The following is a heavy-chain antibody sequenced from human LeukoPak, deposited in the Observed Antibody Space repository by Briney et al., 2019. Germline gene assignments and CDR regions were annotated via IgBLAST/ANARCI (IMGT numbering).Heavy chain of an antibody. CDR3: ARDPGLLVTGTNFDY. J-gene: IGHJ4*02. V-gene: IGHV3-48*03. D-gene: IGHD1-1*01. CDR1: GFIFSNYE. Sequence: GGSLRLSCAASGFIFSNYEMNWLRQAPGKGLEWISYISVSTNNIYYADSVKGRFFISRDNAKNSLYPQMNGLRAEDTAVYYCARDPGLLVTGTNFDYCGQGTLVTVSS. CDR2: ISVSTNNI.